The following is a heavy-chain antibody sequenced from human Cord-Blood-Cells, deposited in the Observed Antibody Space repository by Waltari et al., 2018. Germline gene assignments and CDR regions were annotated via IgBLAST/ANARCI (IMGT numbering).Heavy chain of an antibody. D-gene: IGHD3-3*01. J-gene: IGHJ4*02. CDR2: IIPILGIA. V-gene: IGHV1-69*09. Sequence: QVQLVQSGAEVKKPGSSVKVSCKASGGTFSSYAISWVRQAPGQGLEWMGRIIPILGIANYAQKFQGRVTITADKSTSTAYMELSSLRSEDTAVYYCASGLTVFFGVVTLDYWGQGTLVTVSS. CDR1: GGTFSSYA. CDR3: ASGLTVFFGVVTLDY.